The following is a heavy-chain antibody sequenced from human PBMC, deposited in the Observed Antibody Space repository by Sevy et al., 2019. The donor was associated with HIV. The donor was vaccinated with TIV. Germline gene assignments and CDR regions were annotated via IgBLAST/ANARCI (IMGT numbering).Heavy chain of an antibody. CDR2: IKQDGSEK. V-gene: IGHV3-7*01. Sequence: GGSLRLSCAASGFTFSNYWMSWVRQAPGKGLEWVANIKQDGSEKYYVDSVKGRFTISRDNAKNSLYLQMNSLRAEDTAGYYYARPYRTDPFYYSGSGGYYYPSYFDYWGQGTLVTVSS. CDR3: ARPYRTDPFYYSGSGGYYYPSYFDY. J-gene: IGHJ4*02. D-gene: IGHD3-22*01. CDR1: GFTFSNYW.